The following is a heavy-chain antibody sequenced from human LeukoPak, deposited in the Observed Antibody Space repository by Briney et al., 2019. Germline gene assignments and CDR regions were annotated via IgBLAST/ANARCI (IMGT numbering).Heavy chain of an antibody. J-gene: IGHJ6*02. Sequence: SETLSLTCTVSGGSISSGSYYWSWIRQPAGKGLEWIGRIYTSGSTNYNPSLKSRVTISVDTSKNQLSLKLSSVTAADTAVYYCARYRWGYSLKENYYYYYGMDVWGQGTTVTVSS. CDR2: IYTSGST. V-gene: IGHV4-61*02. CDR1: GGSISSGSYY. CDR3: ARYRWGYSLKENYYYYYGMDV. D-gene: IGHD5-18*01.